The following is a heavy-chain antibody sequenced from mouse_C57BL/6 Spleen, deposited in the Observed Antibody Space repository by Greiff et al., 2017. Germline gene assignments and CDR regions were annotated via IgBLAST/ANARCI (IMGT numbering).Heavy chain of an antibody. D-gene: IGHD1-1*01. CDR3: ARREYGSSYYYAMDY. J-gene: IGHJ4*01. CDR1: GYTFTSYW. V-gene: IGHV1-64*01. Sequence: QVQLKQPGAELVKPGASVKLSCKASGYTFTSYWMHWVKQRPGQGLEWIGMIHPNSGSTNYNEKFKSKATLTVDKSSSTAYMQLSSLTSEDSAVYYCARREYGSSYYYAMDYWGQGTSVTVSS. CDR2: IHPNSGST.